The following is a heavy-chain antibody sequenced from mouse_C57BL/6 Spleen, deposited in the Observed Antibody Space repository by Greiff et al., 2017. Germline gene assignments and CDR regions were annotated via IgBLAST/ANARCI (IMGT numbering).Heavy chain of an antibody. CDR3: ARNRGVLRSDAMDY. Sequence: VQLQESGPGLVQPSQSLSITCTVSGFSLTRYGVHWVRQSPGQGLEWLGVIWRGGSTDYNAAFMSSLSITKDNSKSHVFVKMNSLQADDTAIYYCARNRGVLRSDAMDYWGQGTSVTVSS. J-gene: IGHJ4*01. D-gene: IGHD1-1*01. CDR2: IWRGGST. CDR1: GFSLTRYG. V-gene: IGHV2-5*01.